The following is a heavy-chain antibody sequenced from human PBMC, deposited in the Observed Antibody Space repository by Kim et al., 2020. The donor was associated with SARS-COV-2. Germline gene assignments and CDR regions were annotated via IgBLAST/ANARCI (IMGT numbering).Heavy chain of an antibody. Sequence: GGSLRLSCAASGFTFSDYYMSWIRQAPGKGLEWVSYISSSSSYTNYADSVKGRFTISRDNAKNSLYLQMNSLRAEDTAVYYCAREVIYDSSGFDYWGQGTLVTVSS. J-gene: IGHJ4*02. D-gene: IGHD3-22*01. CDR3: AREVIYDSSGFDY. V-gene: IGHV3-11*05. CDR2: ISSSSSYT. CDR1: GFTFSDYY.